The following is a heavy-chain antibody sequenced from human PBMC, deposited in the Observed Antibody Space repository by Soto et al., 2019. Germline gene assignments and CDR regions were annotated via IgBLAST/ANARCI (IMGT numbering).Heavy chain of an antibody. Sequence: SETLSLTCAVSGGPISSGGYSWSWIRQPPGKGLEWIGYIYHSGSTYYNPSLKSRVTISVDRSKNQFSLKLSSVTAADTAVYYCARVPSPWGQGTLVTVSS. V-gene: IGHV4-30-2*01. J-gene: IGHJ5*02. CDR2: IYHSGST. CDR3: ARVPSP. CDR1: GGPISSGGYS.